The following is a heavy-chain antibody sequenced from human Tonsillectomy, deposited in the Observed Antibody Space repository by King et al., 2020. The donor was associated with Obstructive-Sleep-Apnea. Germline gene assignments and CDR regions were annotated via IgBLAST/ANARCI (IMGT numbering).Heavy chain of an antibody. D-gene: IGHD4-11*01. V-gene: IGHV1-46*03. CDR3: ARDHRTVSTTYYYGMDV. J-gene: IGHJ6*02. CDR2: INPSGGSR. CDR1: GYTFTSYY. Sequence: VQLVESGAEVKKPGASVKVSCKASGYTFTSYYMHWVRQAPGQGLEWMGRINPSGGSRSYAQKFQGRLTMTRDTSTSTVYMELSSLRSEDTAVYYCARDHRTVSTTYYYGMDVWGQGTTVTVSS.